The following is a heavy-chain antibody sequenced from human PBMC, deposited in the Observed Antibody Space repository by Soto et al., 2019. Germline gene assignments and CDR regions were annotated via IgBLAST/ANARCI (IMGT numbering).Heavy chain of an antibody. D-gene: IGHD2-2*01. CDR3: AREYELWYQLLSPGGNYYYGMDV. Sequence: QVQLVQSGAEVKKPGASVKVSCKASGYTFTSYGISWVRQAPGQGLEWMGWISAYNGNTNYAQKLQGRVTMTTDTSTSTADMELRSLRSDDTAVYYCAREYELWYQLLSPGGNYYYGMDVWGQGTTVTVSS. V-gene: IGHV1-18*01. CDR2: ISAYNGNT. J-gene: IGHJ6*02. CDR1: GYTFTSYG.